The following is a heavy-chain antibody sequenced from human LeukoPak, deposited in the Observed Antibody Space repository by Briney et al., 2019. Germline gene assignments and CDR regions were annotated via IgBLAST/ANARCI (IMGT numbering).Heavy chain of an antibody. V-gene: IGHV1-69*04. CDR1: GGTFSSYA. J-gene: IGHJ6*02. CDR3: AREQLAAAGYYYYGMDV. Sequence: GASVKVSCKASGGTFSSYAISWVRQAPGQGLEWMGRIIPIFGIANYAQKFQGRVTITADKSTSTAYMELSSLRSEDTAVYYCAREQLAAAGYYYYGMDVWGQGTTVTVSS. D-gene: IGHD6-13*01. CDR2: IIPIFGIA.